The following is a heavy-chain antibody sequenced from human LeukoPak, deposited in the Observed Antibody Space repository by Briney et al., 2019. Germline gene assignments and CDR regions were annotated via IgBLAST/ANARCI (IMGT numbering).Heavy chain of an antibody. CDR3: ARFGSPSLRTPHFDY. Sequence: SETLSLTCTVSGDSISCYYWSWIRQPPGKGLEWIGYIYSSGSTNYNPSLKSRVTISVDTSKNQFSLKLSSVTAADTAVYYCARFGSPSLRTPHFDYWGQGTPVTVSS. CDR1: GDSISCYY. V-gene: IGHV4-59*01. J-gene: IGHJ4*02. D-gene: IGHD3-16*01. CDR2: IYSSGST.